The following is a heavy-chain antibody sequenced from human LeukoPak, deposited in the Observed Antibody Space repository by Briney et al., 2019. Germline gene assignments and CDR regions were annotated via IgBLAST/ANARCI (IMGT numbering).Heavy chain of an antibody. V-gene: IGHV1-2*02. D-gene: IGHD3-22*01. CDR1: GYTFTGYY. J-gene: IGHJ4*02. Sequence: ASVKVSCKASGYTFTGYYMHWVRQAPGQGLEWMGWINPNSGGTNYAQKFQGRVTMTRDTSISTAYMELSRLRSDDTAVYYCARVSAYYYDSSGCFDYWGQGALVTVSS. CDR2: INPNSGGT. CDR3: ARVSAYYYDSSGCFDY.